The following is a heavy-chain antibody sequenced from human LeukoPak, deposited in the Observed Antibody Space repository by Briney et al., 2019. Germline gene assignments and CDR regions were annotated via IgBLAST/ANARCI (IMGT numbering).Heavy chain of an antibody. CDR3: ARDLIL. D-gene: IGHD2-8*01. CDR2: IYMSGST. V-gene: IGHV4-61*09. Sequence: SQTLSLTCTVSVGSISSGNYYYSWIRQSAGKGMEWIGNIYMSGSTRYNPSLMSRVAMSVDTSKNQFSLKISSVTAADTAVYYCARDLILWGQGTLVTVSS. CDR1: VGSISSGNYY. J-gene: IGHJ4*02.